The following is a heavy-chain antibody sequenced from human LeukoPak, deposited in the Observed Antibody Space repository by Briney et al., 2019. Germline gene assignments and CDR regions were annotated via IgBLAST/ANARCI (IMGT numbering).Heavy chain of an antibody. Sequence: GGSLRLSCAASGFTFSSYSMNWVRQAPGKGLEWVSSISSSSSYIYYADSVKGRFTISRDNAKNSLYLQMNSLSAEDTAVYYCARETRLHSGSYSNDAFDIWGQGTMVTVSS. D-gene: IGHD1-26*01. CDR1: GFTFSSYS. J-gene: IGHJ3*02. V-gene: IGHV3-21*01. CDR2: ISSSSSYI. CDR3: ARETRLHSGSYSNDAFDI.